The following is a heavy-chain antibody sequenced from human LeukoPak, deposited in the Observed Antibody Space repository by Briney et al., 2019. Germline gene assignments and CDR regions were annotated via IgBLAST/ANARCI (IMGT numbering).Heavy chain of an antibody. V-gene: IGHV1-69*05. CDR3: AREEVIIAAAFDY. CDR1: GGTFSSYA. J-gene: IGHJ4*02. D-gene: IGHD6-13*01. CDR2: IIPIFGTA. Sequence: ASVKVSCKASGGTFSSYAISWVRQAPGQGLEWMGRIIPIFGTANYAQKFQGRVTITTDESTSTAYMELSSLRSEDTAVYYCAREEVIIAAAFDYWGQGTLVTVSS.